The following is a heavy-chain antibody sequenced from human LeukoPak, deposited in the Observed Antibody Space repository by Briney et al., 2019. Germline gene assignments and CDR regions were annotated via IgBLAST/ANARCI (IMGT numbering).Heavy chain of an antibody. D-gene: IGHD6-13*01. V-gene: IGHV3-9*01. CDR2: ISWNSGSI. CDR1: GFTFDDYA. J-gene: IGHJ4*02. CDR3: AKGGDDYSSSWYDY. Sequence: GRSLRLSCAASGFTFDDYAMHRVRQAPGKGLERVSGISWNSGSIGYADSVKGRFTISRDNAKNSLYLQMNSLRAEDTALYYCAKGGDDYSSSWYDYWGQGTLVTVSS.